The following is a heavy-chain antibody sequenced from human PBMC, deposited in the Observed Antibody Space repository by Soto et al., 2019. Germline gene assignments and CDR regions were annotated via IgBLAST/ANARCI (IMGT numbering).Heavy chain of an antibody. Sequence: QLVQSGVEMKNPGASVKVSCKASGYTLTSYGISWVRQAPGQGLEWMGWISGFNDDTNHAQKFQGRVTVTKDTSTSTACMELRSLKSDDTAMYYCARSGSYYPARNWFGPWGQGTLVIVSS. J-gene: IGHJ5*02. V-gene: IGHV1-18*01. CDR2: ISGFNDDT. CDR1: GYTLTSYG. CDR3: ARSGSYYPARNWFGP. D-gene: IGHD3-10*01.